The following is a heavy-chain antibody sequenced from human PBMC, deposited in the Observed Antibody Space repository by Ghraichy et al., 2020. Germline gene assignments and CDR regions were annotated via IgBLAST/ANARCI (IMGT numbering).Heavy chain of an antibody. D-gene: IGHD1-26*01. CDR3: ARVYPGSWDHAFDI. Sequence: GGSLRLSCAASGFSFSDYYMSWIRQAPGKGLEWVSYISSSGLTKDYADSVKGRFTISSDNAKNSLYLQMDSLGAEDTAVYYCARVYPGSWDHAFDIWGQNTMVTVSS. CDR2: ISSSGLTK. V-gene: IGHV3-11*01. J-gene: IGHJ3*02. CDR1: GFSFSDYY.